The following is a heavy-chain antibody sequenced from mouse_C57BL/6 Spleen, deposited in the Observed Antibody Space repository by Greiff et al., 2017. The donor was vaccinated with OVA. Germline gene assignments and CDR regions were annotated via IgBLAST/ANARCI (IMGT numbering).Heavy chain of an antibody. Sequence: VTVVESGPGLVAPSQSLSITCTVSGFSLTSYGVDWVRQSPGKGLEWLGVIWGVGSTNYNSALKSRLSISKDNSKSQVFLKMNSLQTDDTAMYYCASTYYSNSPFAYWGQGTLVTVSA. CDR2: IWGVGST. CDR1: GFSLTSYG. D-gene: IGHD2-5*01. J-gene: IGHJ3*01. CDR3: ASTYYSNSPFAY. V-gene: IGHV2-6*01.